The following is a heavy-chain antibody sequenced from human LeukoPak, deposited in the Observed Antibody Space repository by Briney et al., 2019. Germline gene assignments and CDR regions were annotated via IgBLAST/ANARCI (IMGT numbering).Heavy chain of an antibody. CDR2: IKSKTDGGTT. J-gene: IGHJ3*02. CDR3: TTDTPYYYDSLGDAFDI. CDR1: GFTFSNAW. Sequence: GGSLRLSCAASGFTFSNAWMSWVRQAPGKGLEWVGRIKSKTDGGTTDYAAPVKGRFTISRDDSKNTLYLQMNSLKTEDTAVYYCTTDTPYYYDSLGDAFDIWGQGTMVTVSS. V-gene: IGHV3-15*01. D-gene: IGHD3-22*01.